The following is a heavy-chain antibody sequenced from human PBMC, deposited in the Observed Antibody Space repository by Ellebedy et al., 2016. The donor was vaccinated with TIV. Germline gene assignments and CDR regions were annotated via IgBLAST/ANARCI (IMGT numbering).Heavy chain of an antibody. V-gene: IGHV3-23*01. Sequence: PGGSLRLSCAASGFTFSSYDMSWVRQAPGKGLEWVSAISDGARYTYYADSVKGRFTISRDNSRRTLSLQMNSLRAEDTAVYYCAKSVIAARPFDSWGQGTLVTVSS. J-gene: IGHJ4*02. CDR1: GFTFSSYD. CDR2: ISDGARYT. CDR3: AKSVIAARPFDS. D-gene: IGHD6-6*01.